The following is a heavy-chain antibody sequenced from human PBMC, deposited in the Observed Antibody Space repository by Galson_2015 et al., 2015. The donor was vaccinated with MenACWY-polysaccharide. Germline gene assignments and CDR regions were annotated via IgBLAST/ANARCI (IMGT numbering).Heavy chain of an antibody. CDR3: AKDRTAAASDGDY. CDR1: GFTFSSYD. J-gene: IGHJ4*01. V-gene: IGHV3-30*02. CDR2: IRYDGRDK. D-gene: IGHD6-13*01. Sequence: SLRLSCAASGFTFSSYDMHWVRQAPGKGLKWVAFIRYDGRDKYYADSVKGRFTLSRDNSKNTLYLQMDSLRAEDTAVYYCAKDRTAAASDGDYYAHGSLVIVSS.